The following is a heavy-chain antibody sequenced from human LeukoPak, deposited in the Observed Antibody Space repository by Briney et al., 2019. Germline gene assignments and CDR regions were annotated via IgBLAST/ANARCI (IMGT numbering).Heavy chain of an antibody. D-gene: IGHD3-10*01. Sequence: PGGSLRLSCAASGFTFSSYAMHWVRQAPGKGLEYVSAISSNGGSTYYANSVKGRFTISRDNSKNTLYLQMGSLRAEDMAVYYCAREFGPYGFGLYDYWGQGTLVTVSS. CDR2: ISSNGGST. J-gene: IGHJ4*02. V-gene: IGHV3-64*01. CDR1: GFTFSSYA. CDR3: AREFGPYGFGLYDY.